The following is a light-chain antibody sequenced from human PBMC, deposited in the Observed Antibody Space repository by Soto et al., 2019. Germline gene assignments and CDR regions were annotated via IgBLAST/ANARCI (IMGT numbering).Light chain of an antibody. CDR3: QQYNNWPPIT. CDR2: GAS. Sequence: EIVLTQSSVTLSVSPGERVALSCRASPSISSNVAWYQQKRGQAPRLLIYGASTRATGIAARFSGSGSGTEFTLTISSLQSEDFAVYYCQQYNNWPPITFGQGTRLEIK. V-gene: IGKV3-15*01. J-gene: IGKJ5*01. CDR1: PSISSN.